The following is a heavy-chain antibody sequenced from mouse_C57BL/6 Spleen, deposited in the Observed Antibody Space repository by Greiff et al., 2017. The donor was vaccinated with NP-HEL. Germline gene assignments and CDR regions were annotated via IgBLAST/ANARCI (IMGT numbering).Heavy chain of an antibody. D-gene: IGHD2-5*01. J-gene: IGHJ4*01. V-gene: IGHV1-15*01. CDR2: IDPETGGT. Sequence: VKLMESGAELVRPGASVTLSCKASGYTFTDYEMHWVKQTPVHGLEWIGAIDPETGGTAYNQKFKGKAILTADKSSSPAYMELRSLTSEDSAVYYCTRGGAYSNYNYYAMDYWGQGTSVTVSS. CDR1: GYTFTDYE. CDR3: TRGGAYSNYNYYAMDY.